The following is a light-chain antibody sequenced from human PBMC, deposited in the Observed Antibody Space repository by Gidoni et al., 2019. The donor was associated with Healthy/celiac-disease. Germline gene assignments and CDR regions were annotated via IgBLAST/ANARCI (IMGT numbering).Light chain of an antibody. V-gene: IGLV2-14*01. CDR3: SSYTSSSTLV. J-gene: IGLJ1*01. CDR1: SRYVGGYNY. Sequence: QSALTQPASVSGSPGQSITISSTRTSRYVGGYNYVSWLQQHPGKAPKLIIYYVSKRPSGVSNRFSGSKSGNTASLTISGLQAEDEAVYYCSSYTSSSTLVFGTGTKVTVL. CDR2: YVS.